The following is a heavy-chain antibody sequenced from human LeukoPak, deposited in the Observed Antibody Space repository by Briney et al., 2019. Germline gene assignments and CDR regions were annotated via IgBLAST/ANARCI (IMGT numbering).Heavy chain of an antibody. CDR2: ISSSSSYI. J-gene: IGHJ4*02. V-gene: IGHV3-21*01. CDR1: GFTFSSYS. D-gene: IGHD6-19*01. CDR3: ARMQGSSGFYYFDY. Sequence: PRGSLRLSCAASGFTFSSYSMNWVRQAPGKGLEWVSSISSSSSYIYYADSVKGRFTISRDNAKNSLYPQMNSLRAEDTAVYYCARMQGSSGFYYFDYWGQGTLVTVSS.